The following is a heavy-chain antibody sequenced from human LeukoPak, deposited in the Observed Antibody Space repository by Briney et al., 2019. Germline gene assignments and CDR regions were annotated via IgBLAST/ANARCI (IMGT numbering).Heavy chain of an antibody. CDR1: GFTVSSNY. Sequence: GGSLRLSCAASGFTVSSNYMSWVRQAPGKGLEWVSVIYNGGSTYYADSVKGRFTISRDNSKNTLYLQMNSLRAEDTAVYYCARDEYSSGWYKSGDYWGQGTLVTVSS. CDR2: IYNGGST. D-gene: IGHD6-19*01. V-gene: IGHV3-53*01. J-gene: IGHJ4*02. CDR3: ARDEYSSGWYKSGDY.